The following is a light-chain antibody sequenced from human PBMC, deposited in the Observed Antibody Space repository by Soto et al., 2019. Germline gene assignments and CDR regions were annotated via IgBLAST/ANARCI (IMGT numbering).Light chain of an antibody. Sequence: QSVLTQPPSVSGAPGQRVTISCTGSSSNIGAGFDVHWYHQIAGTAPKLLIYGNSNRPSGVPDRFSGSKSGETASLTISGLRAEDEADYYCSAYRSGSTVVFGGGTQLTVL. CDR3: SAYRSGSTVV. CDR2: GNS. V-gene: IGLV1-40*01. J-gene: IGLJ2*01. CDR1: SSNIGAGFD.